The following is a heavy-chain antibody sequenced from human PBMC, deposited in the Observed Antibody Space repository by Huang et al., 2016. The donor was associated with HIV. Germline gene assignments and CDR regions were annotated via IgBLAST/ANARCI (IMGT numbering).Heavy chain of an antibody. J-gene: IGHJ4*02. Sequence: QVQLVQSGAEVKTPGASVKVSCKASGYKFISYDISWVRLAPGQGHEWRRWISVYNGYTNYAQNLQGRVTVTTDTSTNTAYLELRDLRADDTAIYYCARDFSSGWLDYWGQGTLVIVSS. D-gene: IGHD6-19*01. V-gene: IGHV1-18*01. CDR2: ISVYNGYT. CDR1: GYKFISYD. CDR3: ARDFSSGWLDY.